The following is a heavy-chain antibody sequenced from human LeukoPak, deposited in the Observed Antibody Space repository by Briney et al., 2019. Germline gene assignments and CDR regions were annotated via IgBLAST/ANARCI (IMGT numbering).Heavy chain of an antibody. CDR1: GFSFSNYA. J-gene: IGHJ3*02. D-gene: IGHD6-19*01. CDR3: AREGGQWLVRQAFDI. CDR2: IIGSGGST. V-gene: IGHV3-23*01. Sequence: GGSLRLSCAASGFSFSNYAMSWVRQAPGKGLEWVSGIIGSGGSTYYADSVKGRFTISRDNAKNSLYLQMNSLRAEDTAVYYCAREGGQWLVRQAFDIWGQGTMVTVSS.